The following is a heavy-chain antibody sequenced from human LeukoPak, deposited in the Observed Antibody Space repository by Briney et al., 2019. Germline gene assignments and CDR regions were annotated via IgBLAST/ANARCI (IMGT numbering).Heavy chain of an antibody. Sequence: GGSLRLSCVASGFTFDDYGMSWVRQAPGKGLEWVSSISSSSSYIYYVDSVKGRFTISRDNAKNSLYLQMNSLRAEDTAVYYCARDRLLEDRDYSSYYYMDVWGKGTTVTVSS. CDR1: GFTFDDYG. CDR3: ARDRLLEDRDYSSYYYMDV. CDR2: ISSSSSYI. D-gene: IGHD1-1*01. J-gene: IGHJ6*03. V-gene: IGHV3-21*01.